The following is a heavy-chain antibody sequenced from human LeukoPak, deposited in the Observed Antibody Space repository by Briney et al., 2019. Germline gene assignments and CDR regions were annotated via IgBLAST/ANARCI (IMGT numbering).Heavy chain of an antibody. CDR2: INHSGST. CDR3: ARGGTRSYYYYYGMDV. D-gene: IGHD2-2*01. CDR1: GGSFSGYY. V-gene: IGHV4-34*01. J-gene: IGHJ6*02. Sequence: SETLSLTCAVYGGSFSGYYWSWIRQPPGKGLEWIGEINHSGSTNYNPSLKSRATISVDTSKNQFSLKLSSVTAADTAVYYCARGGTRSYYYYYGMDVWGQGTTVTVSS.